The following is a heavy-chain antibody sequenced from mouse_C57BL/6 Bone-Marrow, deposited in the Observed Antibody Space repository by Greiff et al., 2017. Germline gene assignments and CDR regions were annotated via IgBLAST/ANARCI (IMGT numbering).Heavy chain of an antibody. CDR1: GYTFTSYW. V-gene: IGHV1-69*01. J-gene: IGHJ3*01. CDR3: ARYKIGFAY. CDR2: IDPSDSYT. D-gene: IGHD1-3*01. Sequence: QVQLQQPGAELVMPGASVKLSCKASGYTFTSYWMHWVKQRPGQGLEWIGEIDPSDSYTNYNQKFKGKSTLTVDKSSSTAYMQLSSLTSEDSAVYYCARYKIGFAYWGQGTLVTVSA.